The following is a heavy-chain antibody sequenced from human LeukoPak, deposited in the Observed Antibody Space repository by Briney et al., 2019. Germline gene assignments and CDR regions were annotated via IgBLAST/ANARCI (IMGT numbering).Heavy chain of an antibody. Sequence: SGGSLRLSCAASGFTFSSYSMNWVRQAPGKGLEWVSSISSSSSYIYYADSVKGRFTISRDNAKNSLYLQMNSLRAEDTAVYYCARSADSSGYYPRFDIWGQGTMVTVSS. CDR1: GFTFSSYS. CDR3: ARSADSSGYYPRFDI. J-gene: IGHJ3*02. V-gene: IGHV3-21*01. CDR2: ISSSSSYI. D-gene: IGHD3-22*01.